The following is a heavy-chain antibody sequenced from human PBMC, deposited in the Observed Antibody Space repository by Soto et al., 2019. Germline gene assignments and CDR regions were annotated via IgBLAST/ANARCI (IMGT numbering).Heavy chain of an antibody. CDR2: ILYSGTA. J-gene: IGHJ3*01. CDR1: GGSITSDNYF. V-gene: IGHV4-30-4*08. D-gene: IGHD2-21*01. CDR3: AREVISPVHQGAEDAFDL. Sequence: QVQLQEAGPGLVKPSQTLSLTCTVSGGSITSDNYFWSRIRQPPGKGLEWIGYILYSGTAYYKSTLKSRVTISIDTPTNQSSLSLNAVAAADTAMYSGAREVISPVHQGAEDAFDLWGQGTMVTVSS.